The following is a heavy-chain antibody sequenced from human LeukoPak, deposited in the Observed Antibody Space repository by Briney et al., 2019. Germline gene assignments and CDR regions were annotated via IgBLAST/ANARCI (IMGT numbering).Heavy chain of an antibody. V-gene: IGHV4-4*07. CDR2: IYVSGST. Sequence: PSETLSLTCTVSGGSMSSYYWSRIRQPAGKGLEWIGRIYVSGSTNYNPSLKRRVTMSVDRSKNQFSLKLTSVTAADTAVYFCARENYDYGDPIYFDYWGQGTLVTVSS. D-gene: IGHD4-17*01. J-gene: IGHJ4*02. CDR3: ARENYDYGDPIYFDY. CDR1: GGSMSSYY.